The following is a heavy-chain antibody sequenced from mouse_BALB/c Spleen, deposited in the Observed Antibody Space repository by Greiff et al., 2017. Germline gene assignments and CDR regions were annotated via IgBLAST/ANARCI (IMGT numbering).Heavy chain of an antibody. D-gene: IGHD1-1*01. CDR1: GFTFSSFG. V-gene: IGHV5-17*02. CDR3: ARGDGSSPYYFDY. CDR2: ISSGSSTI. Sequence: EVQLVESGGGLVQPGGSRKLSCAASGFTFSSFGMHWVRQAPEKGLEWVAYISSGSSTIYYADTVKGRFTISRDNPKNTLFLQMTSLRSEDTAMYYCARGDGSSPYYFDYWGQGTTLTVSS. J-gene: IGHJ2*01.